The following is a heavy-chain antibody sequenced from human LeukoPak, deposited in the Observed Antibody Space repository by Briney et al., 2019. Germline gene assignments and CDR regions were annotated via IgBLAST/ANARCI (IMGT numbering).Heavy chain of an antibody. CDR2: IFYSGNT. CDR1: GYSIGSGFY. D-gene: IGHD3-3*01. V-gene: IGHV4-38-2*02. J-gene: IGHJ4*02. Sequence: SETLSLTCTVSGYSIGSGFYWGWIRQSPGKGLEWIGSIFYSGNTYYNPSLRSRVTISVDTSKNQFSLKLNSVTAADTALYYCARGGYLEWLLSIFHYWGQGTLVTVSS. CDR3: ARGGYLEWLLSIFHY.